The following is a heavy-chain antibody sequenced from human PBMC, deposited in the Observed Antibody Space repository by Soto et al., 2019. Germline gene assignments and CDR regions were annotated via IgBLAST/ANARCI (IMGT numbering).Heavy chain of an antibody. J-gene: IGHJ4*02. CDR2: INSDGSST. CDR1: GFTFSSYW. Sequence: GGSLRLSCAASGFTFSSYWMHWVRQAPGKGLVWVSRINSDGSSTSYADSVKVRFTISRDNAKNTLYLQMNCLRAEDTAVYYCARVRDSYGSKYFDYWGQGTLVTVSS. V-gene: IGHV3-74*01. D-gene: IGHD5-18*01. CDR3: ARVRDSYGSKYFDY.